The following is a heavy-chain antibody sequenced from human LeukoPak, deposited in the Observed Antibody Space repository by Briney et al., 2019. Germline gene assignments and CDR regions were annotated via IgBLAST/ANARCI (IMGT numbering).Heavy chain of an antibody. V-gene: IGHV4-59*08. CDR3: AKYGKSGWVIDN. CDR1: GGSIGSNY. J-gene: IGHJ4*02. CDR2: IYYTGGT. D-gene: IGHD6-19*01. Sequence: PSETLSLTCTVSGGSIGSNYWTWIRQPPGNGLECIGYIYYTGGTNYNPSLKSRVTISVDTSKNQFYLMLRSVTSGDRAVYSCAKYGKSGWVIDNGGQGTLVTVSS.